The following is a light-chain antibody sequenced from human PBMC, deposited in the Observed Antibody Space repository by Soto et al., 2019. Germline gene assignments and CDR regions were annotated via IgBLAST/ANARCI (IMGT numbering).Light chain of an antibody. CDR1: QSVSSNY. J-gene: IGKJ4*01. CDR3: QQHARSPTRS. CDR2: GAS. V-gene: IGKV3-20*01. Sequence: IVLTQSPGTLSLSPGERATLSCRASQSVSSNYLGCYQQKPGQAPRLLLDGASSRPSGSPHRLSGSGSGTDFTLHISSREHEESAVFYCQQHARSPTRSFGGGTKVEIK.